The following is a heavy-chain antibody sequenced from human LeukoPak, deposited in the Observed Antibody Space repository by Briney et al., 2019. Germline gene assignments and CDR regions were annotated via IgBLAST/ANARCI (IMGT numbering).Heavy chain of an antibody. V-gene: IGHV5-51*01. D-gene: IGHD4-17*01. CDR2: IYPGDADT. CDR3: ANSPPDGDYVN. Sequence: GGSLKISWKASGCLFTSSWIGGVRQLHGKGREGMGVIYPGDADTRYNPSFQGQVTISADKSIRTAYLQWSSLRASDTAMYFCANSPPDGDYVNWGQGTLVTVSS. CDR1: GCLFTSSW. J-gene: IGHJ4*02.